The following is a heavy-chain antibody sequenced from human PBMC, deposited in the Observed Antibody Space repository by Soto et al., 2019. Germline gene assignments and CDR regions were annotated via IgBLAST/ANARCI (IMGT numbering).Heavy chain of an antibody. Sequence: SDTLSLTCTVSGGSISISSYYWGWILQPPGKGLEWIGSIYYSGSTYYNPSLKSRVTISVDTSKNQFSLKLSSVTAADTAVYYCARHRSGVYNLNYEGGAFDIWGQGTMVTVSS. CDR1: GGSISISSYY. CDR2: IYYSGST. D-gene: IGHD1-7*01. V-gene: IGHV4-39*01. CDR3: ARHRSGVYNLNYEGGAFDI. J-gene: IGHJ3*02.